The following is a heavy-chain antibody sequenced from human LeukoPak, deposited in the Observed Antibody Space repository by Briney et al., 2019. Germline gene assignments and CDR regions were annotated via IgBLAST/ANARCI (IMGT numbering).Heavy chain of an antibody. Sequence: SETLSLTCTVSGDSISTYYWSWLRQSPGKGLEWIGYIYHSGSTKYNPSLKSRVTISVDTSKQQFSLQLSPVTAADTAVYYCARDGYGGVDYWGQGTLVTVSS. CDR2: IYHSGST. V-gene: IGHV4-59*01. D-gene: IGHD3-10*01. CDR3: ARDGYGGVDY. CDR1: GDSISTYY. J-gene: IGHJ4*02.